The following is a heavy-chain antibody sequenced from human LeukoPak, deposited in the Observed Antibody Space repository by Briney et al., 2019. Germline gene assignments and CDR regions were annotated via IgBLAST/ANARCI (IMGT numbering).Heavy chain of an antibody. CDR2: IIPIFGTA. Sequence: GASVKVSCKASGYTFTSYDINWVRQATGQGLEWMGGIIPIFGTANYAQKFQGRVTITTDESTSTAYMELSSLRSEDTAVYYCARDRTGILDYWGQGTLVTVSS. D-gene: IGHD3/OR15-3a*01. CDR1: GYTFTSYD. CDR3: ARDRTGILDY. J-gene: IGHJ4*02. V-gene: IGHV1-69*05.